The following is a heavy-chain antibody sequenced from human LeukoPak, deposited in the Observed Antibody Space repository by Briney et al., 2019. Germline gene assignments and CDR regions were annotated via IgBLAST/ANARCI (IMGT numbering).Heavy chain of an antibody. CDR3: ARRDIVATITGLGTTVTDCFDY. CDR1: GDSVSSNSAA. Sequence: SQTLSLTCAISGDSVSSNSAAWNWIRQSPSRGLEWLGRTYYRSKWYNDYAVSVKSRITIKPDTSKNQFSLKLSSVTAADTAVYYCARRDIVATITGLGTTVTDCFDYWGQGTLVTVSS. CDR2: TYYRSKWYN. D-gene: IGHD5-12*01. J-gene: IGHJ4*02. V-gene: IGHV6-1*01.